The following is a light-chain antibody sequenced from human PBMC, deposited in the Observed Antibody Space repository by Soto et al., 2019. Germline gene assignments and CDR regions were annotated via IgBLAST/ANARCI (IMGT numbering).Light chain of an antibody. Sequence: DIQMTQSPYSLSASVGDRVTITCQASQDISNYLNWYQQKPGKAPKLLIYDASNLETVVPSRFSGSGSGTDFTFPISSLQPEDIATYYCQQYDNLPLTFGGGTKVEIK. CDR2: DAS. CDR3: QQYDNLPLT. V-gene: IGKV1-33*01. CDR1: QDISNY. J-gene: IGKJ4*01.